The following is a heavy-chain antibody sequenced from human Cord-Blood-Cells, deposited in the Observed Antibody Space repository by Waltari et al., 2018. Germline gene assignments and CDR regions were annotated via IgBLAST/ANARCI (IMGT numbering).Heavy chain of an antibody. CDR3: ARRKPYSSGWYAFDI. CDR2: INHSGGT. V-gene: IGHV4-34*01. J-gene: IGHJ3*02. Sequence: QVQLQQWGAGLLKPSETLSLTCAVYGGSFSGYYWSWIRQPPGKGLEWIGEINHSGGTNYNPSLKSRVTISVDTSKNQFSLKLSSVTAADTAVYYCARRKPYSSGWYAFDIWGQGTMVTVSS. CDR1: GGSFSGYY. D-gene: IGHD6-19*01.